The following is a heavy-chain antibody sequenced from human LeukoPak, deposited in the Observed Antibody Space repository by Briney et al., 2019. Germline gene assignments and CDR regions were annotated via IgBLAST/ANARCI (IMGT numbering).Heavy chain of an antibody. CDR3: ARAYYDSSGYPDYYYYYYYMDV. D-gene: IGHD3-22*01. CDR2: ISDSGANT. CDR1: GFTFSSYS. J-gene: IGHJ6*03. Sequence: GGSLRLSCAASGFTFSSYSMSWVRQAPGKGLEWVSIISDSGANTYYADSVRGRFTISRDNSKNTLYLQMGSLRAEDMAVYYCARAYYDSSGYPDYYYYYYYMDVWGKGTTVTVSS. V-gene: IGHV3-23*01.